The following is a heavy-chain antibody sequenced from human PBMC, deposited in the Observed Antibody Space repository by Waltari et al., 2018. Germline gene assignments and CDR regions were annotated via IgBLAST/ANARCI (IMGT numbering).Heavy chain of an antibody. D-gene: IGHD6-13*01. Sequence: QVQLQESGPGLVKPSETLSLTCTVSGGSISSYYWSWIRQPPGKGREWIGYIYYSGSTNYNPSLKSRVTISVYTSKNQFSLKLSSVTAADTAVYYCARHLEVSAAAAAYYYYYGMDVWGQGTTVTVSS. V-gene: IGHV4-59*08. CDR1: GGSISSYY. CDR2: IYYSGST. CDR3: ARHLEVSAAAAAYYYYYGMDV. J-gene: IGHJ6*02.